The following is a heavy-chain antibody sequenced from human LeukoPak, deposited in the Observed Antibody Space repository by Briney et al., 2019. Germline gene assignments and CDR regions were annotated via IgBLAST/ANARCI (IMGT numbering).Heavy chain of an antibody. Sequence: GGSLRLSCAASGFTFSSYGMHWVRQAPGKGLEWVAVISYDGSNKYYADSVKGRFTISRDNAKNSLYLQMNSLRAEDTAVYYCARVGGSYPLNYYMDVWGKGTTVTISS. D-gene: IGHD1-26*01. CDR2: ISYDGSNK. V-gene: IGHV3-30*03. CDR1: GFTFSSYG. J-gene: IGHJ6*03. CDR3: ARVGGSYPLNYYMDV.